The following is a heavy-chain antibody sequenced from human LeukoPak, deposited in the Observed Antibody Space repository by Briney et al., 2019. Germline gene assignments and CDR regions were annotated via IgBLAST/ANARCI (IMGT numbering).Heavy chain of an antibody. J-gene: IGHJ4*02. CDR3: ATSQLGAVY. V-gene: IGHV3-9*01. D-gene: IGHD7-27*01. CDR1: GFPFHAYA. CDR2: ISWNGANI. Sequence: GRSLRLSCAASGFPFHAYALHWVRQAPGKGLEGVSGISWNGANIDYADSVKGRFTISRDNAKNSLYLQMNSLRAEDTAVYYCATSQLGAVYWGQGTLVTVSS.